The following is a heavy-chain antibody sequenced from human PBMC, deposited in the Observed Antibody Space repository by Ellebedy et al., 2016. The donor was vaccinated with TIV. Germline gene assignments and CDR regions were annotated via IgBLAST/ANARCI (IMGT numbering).Heavy chain of an antibody. V-gene: IGHV3-15*01. CDR1: GFTFSNAW. J-gene: IGHJ4*02. CDR2: IKSKTDGGTT. Sequence: GESLKISCAASGFTFSNAWMSWVRQAPGKGLEWVGRIKSKTDGGTTDYAAPVKGRFTISRDDSKNTLYLQMNSLKTEDTAVYYCNTDPITASIAAGGYWGQGTLVTVSS. CDR3: NTDPITASIAAGGY. D-gene: IGHD6-13*01.